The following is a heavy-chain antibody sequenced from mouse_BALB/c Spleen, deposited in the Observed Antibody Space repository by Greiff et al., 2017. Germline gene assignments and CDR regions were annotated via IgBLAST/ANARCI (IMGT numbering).Heavy chain of an antibody. CDR2: ISYDGSN. Sequence: VQLQQSGPGLVKPSQSLSLTCSVTGYSITSGYYWNWIRQFPGNKLEWMGYISYDGSNNYNPSLKNRISITRDTSKNQFFLKLNSVTTEDTATYYCARDDGGYAMDYWGQGTSVTVSS. V-gene: IGHV3-6*02. CDR1: GYSITSGYY. D-gene: IGHD1-1*02. J-gene: IGHJ4*01. CDR3: ARDDGGYAMDY.